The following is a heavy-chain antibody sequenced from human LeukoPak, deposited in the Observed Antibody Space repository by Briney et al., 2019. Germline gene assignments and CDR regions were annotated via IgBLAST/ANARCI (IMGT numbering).Heavy chain of an antibody. CDR3: ARDQGIYNHRIIDS. CDR2: ISAYNGNT. Sequence: WASVKVSCKASGYTFTDYYVHWVRQAPGQGLEWMGWISAYNGNTNFAQEFQGRVTMTTDTSTSTASMELRSLRSDDTAVYYCARDQGIYNHRIIDSWGQGTLVTVSS. D-gene: IGHD5-12*01. J-gene: IGHJ4*02. V-gene: IGHV1-18*04. CDR1: GYTFTDYY.